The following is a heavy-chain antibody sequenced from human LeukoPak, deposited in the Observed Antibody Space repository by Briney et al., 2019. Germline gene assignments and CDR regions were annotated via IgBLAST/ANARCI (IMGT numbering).Heavy chain of an antibody. CDR2: IYYSGTT. J-gene: IGHJ6*03. Sequence: PSETLSLTCSVSGGSISSSGYYWNWIRQPPGKGLEWVGSIYYSGTTYHNSSLKSRVTISEDTSKNRFSLMLTSVTAADTAAYYCARQVSDYFYYYIDVWGEGTTVIVSS. CDR1: GGSISSSGYY. V-gene: IGHV4-39*01. CDR3: ARQVSDYFYYYIDV.